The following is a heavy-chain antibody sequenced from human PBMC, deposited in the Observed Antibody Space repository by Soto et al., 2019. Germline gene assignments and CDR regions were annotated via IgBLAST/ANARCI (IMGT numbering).Heavy chain of an antibody. CDR2: ISPRSDYI. V-gene: IGHV3-21*06. CDR1: GFIFSSYS. J-gene: IGHJ4*02. Sequence: EVQLVESGGGLVKPGWSLRLSCEASGFIFSSYSMNWVRQAPGKGLEWVSSISPRSDYIYFADSMRGRFTISRDNAQNSLYLHMNNLRAEDTAVYHCARVSGTLERYSDLDYWGQGTLVTVSS. D-gene: IGHD3-10*01. CDR3: ARVSGTLERYSDLDY.